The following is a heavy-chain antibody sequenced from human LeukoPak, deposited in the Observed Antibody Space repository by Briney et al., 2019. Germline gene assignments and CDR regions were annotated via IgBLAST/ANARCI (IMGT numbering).Heavy chain of an antibody. CDR2: IYYSGST. J-gene: IGHJ3*02. D-gene: IGHD3-22*01. CDR1: GGSISSSSYY. Sequence: SETLSLTCTVSGGSISSSSYYWGWIRQPPGKGLKWIGSIYYSGSTYYNPSLKSRVTISVDTSKNQFSLKLSSVTAADTAVYYCACLTTADAFDIWGQGTMVTVSS. V-gene: IGHV4-39*07. CDR3: ACLTTADAFDI.